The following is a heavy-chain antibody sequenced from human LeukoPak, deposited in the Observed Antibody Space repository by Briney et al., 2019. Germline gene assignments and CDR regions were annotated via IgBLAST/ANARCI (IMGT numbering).Heavy chain of an antibody. CDR3: ARESSSHYDY. D-gene: IGHD6-13*01. CDR2: INPNSGGT. Sequence: GASVKVSCKASGYTFTGYYMHWVRQAPGQGLEWMGWINPNSGGTNYAQKFQGRVTITTDESTSTAYMELSSLRSEDTAVYYCARESSSHYDYWGQGTLVTVSS. CDR1: GYTFTGYY. J-gene: IGHJ4*02. V-gene: IGHV1-2*02.